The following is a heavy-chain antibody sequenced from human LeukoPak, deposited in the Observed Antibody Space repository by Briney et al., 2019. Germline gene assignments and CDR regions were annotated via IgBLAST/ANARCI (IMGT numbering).Heavy chain of an antibody. V-gene: IGHV1-46*01. D-gene: IGHD6-19*01. CDR3: ARDPEGTLGIAVAPHFDY. CDR1: GYTFTSYY. J-gene: IGHJ4*02. CDR2: INPSGGST. Sequence: ASVKVSCTASGYTFTSYYMHWVRQAPGQGLEWMGIINPSGGSTSYAQKFQGRVTMTRDTSTSTVYMELSSLRSEDTAVYYCARDPEGTLGIAVAPHFDYWGQGTLVTVSS.